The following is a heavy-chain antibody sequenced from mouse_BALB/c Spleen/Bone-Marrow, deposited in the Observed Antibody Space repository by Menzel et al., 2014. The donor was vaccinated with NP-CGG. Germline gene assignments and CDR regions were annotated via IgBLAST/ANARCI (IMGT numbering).Heavy chain of an antibody. D-gene: IGHD2-14*01. CDR3: TGRYGWFAY. Sequence: VQLKESGAELVKPGASAKLSCTASGFNIKDTYMYWVKQRPEQGLEWIGRIDPANGNTKYDPRFQGKATITADASSNTAYLQLSSLTPEDTAVYYCTGRYGWFAYWGQGTLVTVS. CDR2: IDPANGNT. CDR1: GFNIKDTY. V-gene: IGHV14-3*02. J-gene: IGHJ3*01.